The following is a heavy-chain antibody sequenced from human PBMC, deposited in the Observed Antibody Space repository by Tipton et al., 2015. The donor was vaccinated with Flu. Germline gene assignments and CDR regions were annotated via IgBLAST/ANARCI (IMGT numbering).Heavy chain of an antibody. V-gene: IGHV4-39*01. CDR3: ASRNYDLYYFDY. J-gene: IGHJ4*02. D-gene: IGHD3-3*01. Sequence: TLSLTCTVSGGSISSSSYYWGWIRQPPGKGLEWIGSIYYSGSTYYNPSLKSRVTISEDTSKNQFSLKLSSVTAADTAVYYCASRNYDLYYFDYWGQGTLVTVSS. CDR1: GGSISSSSYY. CDR2: IYYSGST.